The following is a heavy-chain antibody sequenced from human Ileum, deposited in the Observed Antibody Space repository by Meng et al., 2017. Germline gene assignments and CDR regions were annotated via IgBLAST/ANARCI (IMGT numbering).Heavy chain of an antibody. Sequence: QVQLQESGPGLLKSSQTLSLTCNVSGGYISIGDYYWSWVRQPPGKGLEWIGYIYYSGSTYYNPSLKSRAIMSVDTSKNHFSLKLSSVTAADTAVYYCARDRGGSYYFDYWGQGTLVTVSS. J-gene: IGHJ4*02. CDR3: ARDRGGSYYFDY. CDR1: GGYISIGDYY. V-gene: IGHV4-30-4*01. D-gene: IGHD2-15*01. CDR2: IYYSGST.